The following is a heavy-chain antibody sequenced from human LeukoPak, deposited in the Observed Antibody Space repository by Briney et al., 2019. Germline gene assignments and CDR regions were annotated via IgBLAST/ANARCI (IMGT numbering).Heavy chain of an antibody. CDR1: GYTFTSYD. CDR2: MNPNRGNT. CDR3: TRHYYYYYYMDV. V-gene: IGHV1-8*01. Sequence: ASVKVSCKASGYTFTSYDINWVRQAPRQGLEWMGWMNPNRGNTGYTQKFQGRVTMTRNTSISTAYMELSSLRSEDTAVYYCTRHYYYYYYMDVWGKGTTVTVSS. J-gene: IGHJ6*03.